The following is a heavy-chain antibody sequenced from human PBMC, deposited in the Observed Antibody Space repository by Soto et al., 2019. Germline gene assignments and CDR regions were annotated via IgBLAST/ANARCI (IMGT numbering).Heavy chain of an antibody. CDR3: SRGNYYGSGSYYSWFDP. CDR2: IHYSGST. V-gene: IGHV4-61*01. D-gene: IGHD3-10*01. J-gene: IGHJ5*02. CDR1: GASVSSSSYH. Sequence: PSETLSLTCTVSGASVSSSSYHWSWIRQPPGKRLEWIGHIHYSGSTNYNPSLKSRVTISVDTSKNQFSLRLSSVTAADTAVYYCSRGNYYGSGSYYSWFDPWGQGTLVT.